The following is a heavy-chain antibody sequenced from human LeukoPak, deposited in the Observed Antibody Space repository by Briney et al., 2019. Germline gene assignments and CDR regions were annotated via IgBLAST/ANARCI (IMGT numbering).Heavy chain of an antibody. D-gene: IGHD6-19*01. J-gene: IGHJ3*02. CDR3: ASSLGYSSGWYAFDI. CDR2: ISSSSSTI. Sequence: GGSLRLSCAASGFTFSSYSMNWVRQAPGKGLEWVSYISSSSSTIYYADSVKGRFTISRDNAKNSLYLQMNSLRAEDTAVYYCASSLGYSSGWYAFDIWGQGTMVTVSS. V-gene: IGHV3-48*01. CDR1: GFTFSSYS.